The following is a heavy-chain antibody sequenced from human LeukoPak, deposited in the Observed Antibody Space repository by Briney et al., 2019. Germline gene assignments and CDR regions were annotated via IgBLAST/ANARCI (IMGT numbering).Heavy chain of an antibody. CDR1: GFTFSSYG. CDR3: AKLGYCSGGSCYRSFSF. V-gene: IGHV3-30*18. D-gene: IGHD2-15*01. Sequence: GRSLRLSCAASGFTFSSYGMHWVRQAPGKGLEWVAVISYDGSNKYYADSVKGRFTISRDNSKNTLYLQMNSLRAEDTAVYYCAKLGYCSGGSCYRSFSFWGQGTLVTVSS. J-gene: IGHJ4*02. CDR2: ISYDGSNK.